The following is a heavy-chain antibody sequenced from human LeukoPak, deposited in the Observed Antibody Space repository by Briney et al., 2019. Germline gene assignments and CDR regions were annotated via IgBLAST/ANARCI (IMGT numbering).Heavy chain of an antibody. Sequence: GGSLRLSCAASGSTFSTFWMHWVRQTPGKGLEDLSQIKYDGSDSYYADSVKGRFTISRDNAKNTLYLQMSTLRVEDTAVYYCVRGTSVWSGLDYWGQGTQVTVSS. CDR1: GSTFSTFW. CDR3: VRGTSVWSGLDY. D-gene: IGHD6-19*01. V-gene: IGHV3-74*01. CDR2: IKYDGSDS. J-gene: IGHJ4*02.